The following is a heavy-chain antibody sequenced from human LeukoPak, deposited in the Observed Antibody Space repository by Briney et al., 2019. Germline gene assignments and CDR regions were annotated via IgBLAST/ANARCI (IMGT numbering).Heavy chain of an antibody. J-gene: IGHJ4*02. Sequence: PGGSLRLSCAASGFTFSSYEMNWVRQAPGKGLEWVSSISSSSSYIYYADSVKGRFTISRDNAKNSLYLQMNSLRAEDTAVYYCARDEWEPTYRYFDYWGQGTLVTVSS. CDR3: ARDEWEPTYRYFDY. D-gene: IGHD1-26*01. CDR2: ISSSSSYI. CDR1: GFTFSSYE. V-gene: IGHV3-21*01.